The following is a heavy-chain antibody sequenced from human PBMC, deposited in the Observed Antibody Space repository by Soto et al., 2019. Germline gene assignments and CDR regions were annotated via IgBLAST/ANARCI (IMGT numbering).Heavy chain of an antibody. CDR2: IDWDDDK. Sequence: SGPTLVNPTQTLTLTCTFSGFSLSTSGMCVSWIRQPPGKALEWLALIDWDDDKYYSTSLKTRLTIPKDTSKNQVVLTMTNMDPVDTATYYCARTLQDGRPYYFDYWGQGTLVTVSS. CDR3: ARTLQDGRPYYFDY. J-gene: IGHJ4*02. D-gene: IGHD2-15*01. CDR1: GFSLSTSGMC. V-gene: IGHV2-70*01.